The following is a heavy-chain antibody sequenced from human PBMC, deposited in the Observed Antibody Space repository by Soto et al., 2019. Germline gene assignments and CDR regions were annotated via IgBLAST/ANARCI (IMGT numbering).Heavy chain of an antibody. J-gene: IGHJ5*02. CDR3: ARDKYYYGSGSYYRWYNWFDP. Sequence: QVQLQESGPGLVKPSQTLSLTCTVSGGSISSGGYYWSWIRQHPGKGLEWIGYIYYSGSTYYNPSRKSRVTISVDTSKNQFSLKLSSVTAADTAVYYCARDKYYYGSGSYYRWYNWFDPWGQGTLVTVSS. CDR1: GGSISSGGYY. D-gene: IGHD3-10*01. CDR2: IYYSGST. V-gene: IGHV4-31*03.